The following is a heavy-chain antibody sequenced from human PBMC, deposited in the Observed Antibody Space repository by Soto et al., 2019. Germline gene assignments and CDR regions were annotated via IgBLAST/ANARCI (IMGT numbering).Heavy chain of an antibody. Sequence: ASVKACCKASGYTFTSYGISWVRQAPGQGLEWMGWISAYNGNTNYAQKLQGRVTMTTDTSTSTAYMELRSLRSDDTAVYYCARKTYGDYDPRRNINWFDPWGPGTLVTVSS. V-gene: IGHV1-18*01. CDR3: ARKTYGDYDPRRNINWFDP. CDR1: GYTFTSYG. CDR2: ISAYNGNT. J-gene: IGHJ5*02. D-gene: IGHD4-17*01.